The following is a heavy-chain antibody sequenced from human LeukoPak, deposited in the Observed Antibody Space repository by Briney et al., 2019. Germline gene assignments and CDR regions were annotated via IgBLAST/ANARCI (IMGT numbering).Heavy chain of an antibody. V-gene: IGHV3-23*01. CDR2: IGSNSVPT. CDR3: AKHCSGYCNTASEKRFDP. CDR1: ESTFSSYS. D-gene: IGHD2-2*03. J-gene: IGHJ5*02. Sequence: PGGSLRLSCAASESTFSSYSMNWVRQAPGKGLEWVSGIGSNSVPTVYADSVKGRFTISRDNSKSMLYLQMDSLRVEDTAVYYCAKHCSGYCNTASEKRFDPWGQGTLVTVSS.